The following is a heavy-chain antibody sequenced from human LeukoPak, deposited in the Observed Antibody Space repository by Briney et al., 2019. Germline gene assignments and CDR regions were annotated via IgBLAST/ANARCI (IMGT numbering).Heavy chain of an antibody. CDR3: ARLPLLYSSGMDY. J-gene: IGHJ4*02. D-gene: IGHD6-19*01. V-gene: IGHV1-69*13. CDR1: GGTFISYA. Sequence: SVKVSCKASGGTFISYAISWVGQAPGQGLEWMGGIIPIFGTANYAQKFQGRLTITADESTSTAYMELSSLRSEDTAVYYCARLPLLYSSGMDYWGQGTLVTVSS. CDR2: IIPIFGTA.